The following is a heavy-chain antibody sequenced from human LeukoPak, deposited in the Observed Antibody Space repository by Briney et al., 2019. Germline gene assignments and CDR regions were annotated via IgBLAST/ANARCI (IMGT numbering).Heavy chain of an antibody. CDR3: ASIRITMVRGVNLYYYYYYMDV. J-gene: IGHJ6*03. V-gene: IGHV4-39*01. CDR1: GGSISSSSYY. Sequence: SETLSLTCTVSGGSISSSSYYWGWIRQPPGKGLEWIGSIYYSGSTYYNPSLKSRVTISVDTSKNQFSLKLSSVTAADTAVYYCASIRITMVRGVNLYYYYYYMDVWGKGITVTISS. D-gene: IGHD3-10*01. CDR2: IYYSGST.